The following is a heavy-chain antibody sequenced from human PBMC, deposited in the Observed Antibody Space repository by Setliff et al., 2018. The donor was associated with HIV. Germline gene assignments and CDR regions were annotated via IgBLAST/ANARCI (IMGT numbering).Heavy chain of an antibody. CDR2: INHSGST. V-gene: IGHV4-34*01. Sequence: SETLSLTCAVYGGSFSSYYWSWIRQPPGKGLEWIGEINHSGSTNYNPSLKSRVTISVDTSKNQFSLKVSSVTAADTAVYYCARGVNPTYYDFWSGNYMRKYYYYYMDVWGKGTTVTVSS. CDR3: ARGVNPTYYDFWSGNYMRKYYYYYMDV. J-gene: IGHJ6*03. CDR1: GGSFSSYY. D-gene: IGHD3-3*01.